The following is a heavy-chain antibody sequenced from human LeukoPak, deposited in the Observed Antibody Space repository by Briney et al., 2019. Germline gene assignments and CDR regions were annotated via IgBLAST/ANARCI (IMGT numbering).Heavy chain of an antibody. CDR1: GGSISSGSYY. J-gene: IGHJ4*02. CDR2: IYTSGST. CDR3: AAACYYGSGSVFDY. D-gene: IGHD3-10*01. V-gene: IGHV4-61*02. Sequence: SETLSLTCTVSGGSISSGSYYWSWIRQPAGKGLEWIGRIYTSGSTNYNPSLKSRVTISVDTSKNQFSLKLSSVTAADTAVYYCAAACYYGSGSVFDYWGQGTLVTVSS.